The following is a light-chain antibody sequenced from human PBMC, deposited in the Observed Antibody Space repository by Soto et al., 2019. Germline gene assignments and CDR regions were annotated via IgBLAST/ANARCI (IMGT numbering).Light chain of an antibody. CDR3: SSYAGSNNEV. V-gene: IGLV2-8*01. CDR1: SSDVGGYNY. Sequence: QSALTQPPSASGPPGQSVTISCTGTSSDVGGYNYVSWYQQHPGKAPKLMIYEVSKRPSGVPDCFSGSKSGNTASLTVSGLQAEDEADYYCSSYAGSNNEVFGGGTKLTVL. CDR2: EVS. J-gene: IGLJ3*02.